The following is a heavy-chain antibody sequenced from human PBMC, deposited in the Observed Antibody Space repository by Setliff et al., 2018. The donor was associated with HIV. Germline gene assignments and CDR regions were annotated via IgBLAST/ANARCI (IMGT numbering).Heavy chain of an antibody. CDR1: GYTFTGYY. D-gene: IGHD2-8*02. CDR3: AREADYSDTGGQYRY. J-gene: IGHJ4*02. CDR2: INPNVGGT. Sequence: ASVKVSCKGSGYTFTGYYVHWVRLAPGQGLEWMGWINPNVGGTTYAQKFRGRVTMTRDTSISTAYMELSRLTSDDTALYCCAREADYSDTGGQYRYWGQGTLVTVSS. V-gene: IGHV1-2*02.